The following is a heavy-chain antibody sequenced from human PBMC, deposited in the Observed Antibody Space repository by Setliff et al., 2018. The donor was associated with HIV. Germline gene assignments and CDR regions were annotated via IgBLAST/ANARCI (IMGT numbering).Heavy chain of an antibody. J-gene: IGHJ4*02. V-gene: IGHV4-34*10. Sequence: PSETLSLTCAVYGGSFNIYYWNWIRQTPGKGLEWIGETNHRGRTNYNLSLKSRVAVSVDTSKNQFSLKLSSVTTADTAVYYCARYFRDGSYNDYWGQGTLVTVSS. CDR3: ARYFRDGSYNDY. CDR1: GGSFNIYY. CDR2: TNHRGRT. D-gene: IGHD3-10*01.